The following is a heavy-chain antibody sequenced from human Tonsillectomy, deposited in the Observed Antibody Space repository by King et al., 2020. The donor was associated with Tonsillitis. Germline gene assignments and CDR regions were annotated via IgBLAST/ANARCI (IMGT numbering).Heavy chain of an antibody. CDR3: ARDMWNLHMDV. J-gene: IGHJ6*03. CDR2: ISAYNGDT. V-gene: IGHV1-18*01. D-gene: IGHD1-7*01. CDR1: GYTFTCYG. Sequence: QLVQSGAEGKKPGASVKVSCKAAGYTFTCYGISWVRQAPGHGLEWMGWISAYNGDTNYAQKLQDRVTMTTDTSTSTAYMEVRSLRSDDTAVYYCARDMWNLHMDVWGKGTTVTVSS.